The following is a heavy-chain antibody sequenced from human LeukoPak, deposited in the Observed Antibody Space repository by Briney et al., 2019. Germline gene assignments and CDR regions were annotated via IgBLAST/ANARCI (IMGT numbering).Heavy chain of an antibody. CDR3: ARGPFGVVPTTYYFDY. D-gene: IGHD3-3*01. V-gene: IGHV4-38-2*01. CDR2: FYHSGNT. CDR1: GSSINSGYY. Sequence: SETPSLTCGVSGSSINSGYYWGWVRQPPGKGLEWIGSFYHSGNTYYSPSLKGRVTISVGTSKNQLSLKLTSVTAADTAVYYCARGPFGVVPTTYYFDYWGQGTLVTVSS. J-gene: IGHJ4*02.